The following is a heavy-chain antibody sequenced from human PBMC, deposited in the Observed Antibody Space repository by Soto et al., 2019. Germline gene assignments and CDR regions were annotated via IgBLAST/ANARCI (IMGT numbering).Heavy chain of an antibody. CDR3: AKEKYYGSGNYYYGMDV. D-gene: IGHD3-10*01. V-gene: IGHV3-23*01. CDR2: ISGSGGST. CDR1: GFTFSSYA. Sequence: GGSLRLSCAASGFTFSSYAMSWVRQAPGKGLEWVSAISGSGGSTYYADSVKGRFTISRDNSKNTLYLQMNSLRAEDTAVYYCAKEKYYGSGNYYYGMDVWGQGTTVTVS. J-gene: IGHJ6*02.